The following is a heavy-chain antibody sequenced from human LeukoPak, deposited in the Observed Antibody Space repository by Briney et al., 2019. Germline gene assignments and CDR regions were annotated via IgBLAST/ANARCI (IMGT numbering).Heavy chain of an antibody. CDR1: GFTFSNYA. D-gene: IGHD1-14*01. J-gene: IGHJ4*02. V-gene: IGHV3-23*01. CDR3: AKPARTDYADY. Sequence: GGSLRLSCAASGFTFSNYAMSWVRQAPGKGLEWVSTISNSDYNTYYTDSVKGRFTISRDNSENTLYLQMNSLRAEDTAVYYCAKPARTDYADYWGQGTLVTVSS. CDR2: ISNSDYNT.